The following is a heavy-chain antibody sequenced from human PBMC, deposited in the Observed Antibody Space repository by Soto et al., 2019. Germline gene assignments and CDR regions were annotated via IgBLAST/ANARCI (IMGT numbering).Heavy chain of an antibody. CDR2: INHSGST. V-gene: IGHV4-34*01. Sequence: TLSLTCTVSGGSFSGYYWSWIRQPPGKGLEWIGEINHSGSTNYNPSLKSRVTISVDTSKNQFSLKLSSVTAADTAVYYCARGPPCDYWGQGTLVT. J-gene: IGHJ4*02. CDR1: GGSFSGYY. CDR3: ARGPPCDY.